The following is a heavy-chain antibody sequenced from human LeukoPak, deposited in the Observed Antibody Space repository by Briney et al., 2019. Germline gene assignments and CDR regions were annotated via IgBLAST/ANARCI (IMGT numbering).Heavy chain of an antibody. CDR3: ARTPHYCSGGSCYFDVFDI. Sequence: ASVKVSCKASGDTLNNYSISWVRQAPGQGLEWMGWIISYSDNPTYARNLQGRVTMTTDTSTSTAYMELRSLRSDDTAVYYCARTPHYCSGGSCYFDVFDIWGQGTMVTVSS. CDR2: IISYSDNP. CDR1: GDTLNNYS. J-gene: IGHJ3*02. D-gene: IGHD2-15*01. V-gene: IGHV1-18*01.